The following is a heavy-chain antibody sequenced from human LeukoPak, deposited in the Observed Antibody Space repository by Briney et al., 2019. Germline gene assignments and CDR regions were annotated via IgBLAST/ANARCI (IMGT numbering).Heavy chain of an antibody. CDR2: INAGNGNT. V-gene: IGHV1-3*01. CDR3: ARGLRYFDWSTDTLPTGC. CDR1: GYTFTSYA. D-gene: IGHD3-9*01. J-gene: IGHJ4*02. Sequence: ASVKVSCKASGYTFTSYAMHWVRQAPGQRLEWMGWINAGNGNTKYSQKFQGRVTITRDTSASTAYMELSSLRSEDTAVYYCARGLRYFDWSTDTLPTGCWGQGTLVTVSS.